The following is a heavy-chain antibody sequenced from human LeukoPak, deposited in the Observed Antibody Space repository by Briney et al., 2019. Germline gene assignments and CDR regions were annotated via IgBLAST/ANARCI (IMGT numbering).Heavy chain of an antibody. V-gene: IGHV4-30-2*01. J-gene: IGHJ4*02. CDR3: ASMAGGGGGFDY. Sequence: SQTLSLTCTVSGGSISSGGYYWSWIRQPPGKGLEWIGYIYHSGSTYYNPSLKSRVTISVDRSKNQFSLKLSSVTAADTAVYYCASMAGGGGGFDYWGQGTLVTVSS. CDR1: GGSISSGGYY. D-gene: IGHD3-10*01. CDR2: IYHSGST.